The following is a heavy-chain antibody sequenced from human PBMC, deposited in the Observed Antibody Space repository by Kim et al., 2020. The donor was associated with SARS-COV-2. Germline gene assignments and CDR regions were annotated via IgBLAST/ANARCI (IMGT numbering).Heavy chain of an antibody. Sequence: GGSLRLSCAASGFTFSSYSMNWVRQAPGKGLEWASSISSSSSYIYYADSVKGRFTISRDNAKNSLYLQMNSLRAEDTAVYYCARDTSGANCSGGSCGFIPWGQGTLVTVSS. CDR2: ISSSSSYI. J-gene: IGHJ5*02. V-gene: IGHV3-21*04. D-gene: IGHD2-15*01. CDR1: GFTFSSYS. CDR3: ARDTSGANCSGGSCGFIP.